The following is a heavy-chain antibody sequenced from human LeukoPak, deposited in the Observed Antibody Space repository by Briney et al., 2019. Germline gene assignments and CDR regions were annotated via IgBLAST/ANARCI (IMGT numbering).Heavy chain of an antibody. Sequence: SVKVSCKASGGTFSSYAITWVRQAPGQGLQWMGGIIPMFGAVNYAQKFQGRVTITADKSTGTAYMELSSLRSEDTAVYYCVRDYDISGPQKNFFDYWGQGTLVTVTS. CDR1: GGTFSSYA. CDR2: IIPMFGAV. CDR3: VRDYDISGPQKNFFDY. J-gene: IGHJ4*02. D-gene: IGHD3-22*01. V-gene: IGHV1-69*06.